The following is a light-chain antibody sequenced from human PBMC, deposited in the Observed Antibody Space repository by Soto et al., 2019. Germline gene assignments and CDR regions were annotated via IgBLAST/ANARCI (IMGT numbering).Light chain of an antibody. Sequence: QSALTQPRSVSGSPGQSVTISCTGTSSDVGGHNYVSWYQQHPGKAPKLMISSVSKRPSGVPDRFSCSKSGNTTSLTISGLQAEDEADYYCCSYADSYTNVFGTGTKLTVL. CDR3: CSYADSYTNV. CDR1: SSDVGGHNY. CDR2: SVS. V-gene: IGLV2-11*01. J-gene: IGLJ1*01.